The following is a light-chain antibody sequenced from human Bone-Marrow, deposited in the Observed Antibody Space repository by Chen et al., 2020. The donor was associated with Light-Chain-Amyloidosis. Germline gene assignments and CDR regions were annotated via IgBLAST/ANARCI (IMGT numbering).Light chain of an antibody. CDR1: NMGIRS. CDR3: QVWDISNNHVV. J-gene: IGLJ3*02. CDR2: DDS. Sequence: SYVLTQPPSVSGASGQTATLLWGGNNMGIRSVQWYQKKPGQAPVLVVYDDSDRPSGIAERLSGANSGNTATLTITRVEAGDEADYYCQVWDISNNHVVFGGGTKLTVL. V-gene: IGLV3-21*02.